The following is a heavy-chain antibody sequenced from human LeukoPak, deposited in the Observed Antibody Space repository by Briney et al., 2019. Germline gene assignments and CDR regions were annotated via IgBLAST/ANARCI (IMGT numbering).Heavy chain of an antibody. J-gene: IGHJ4*02. CDR3: ARVWGLSGYYYLDY. Sequence: GGSLRLSCAASGFTFSSYSMNWVRQAPGKGLEWVSYISSSSSTIYYADSVKGRFTISRDNSKNTLYLQMNSLRAEDTAVYYCARVWGLSGYYYLDYWGQGTLVTVSS. V-gene: IGHV3-48*01. CDR2: ISSSSSTI. CDR1: GFTFSSYS. D-gene: IGHD3-3*01.